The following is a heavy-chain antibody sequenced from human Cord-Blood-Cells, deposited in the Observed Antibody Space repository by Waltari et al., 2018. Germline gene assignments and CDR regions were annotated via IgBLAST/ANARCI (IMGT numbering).Heavy chain of an antibody. V-gene: IGHV3-30*18. J-gene: IGHJ4*02. D-gene: IGHD6-13*01. Sequence: QVQLVESGGGVVQPGRSLRLSCAASGFTFSSYGMHWVRQAPGKGLEWVAVISYDGSNKYYADYVKGRFTISRDNSKNTLYLQMNSLRAEDTAVYYCAKDKGIAADYWGQGTLVTVSS. CDR1: GFTFSSYG. CDR2: ISYDGSNK. CDR3: AKDKGIAADY.